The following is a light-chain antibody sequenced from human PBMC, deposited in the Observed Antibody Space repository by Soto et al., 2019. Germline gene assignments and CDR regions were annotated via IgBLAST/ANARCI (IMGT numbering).Light chain of an antibody. CDR3: QQYGSSIT. CDR2: GAS. Sequence: ELVLTQSPGTLSLSPGARATLSCRASQSVSSSYLAWYQQKPGQAPRLLIYGASSRATGIPDRFSASGSGTEFTLTLSRLDPEDFAVYDCQQYGSSITFGQGTRLEIK. CDR1: QSVSSSY. V-gene: IGKV3-20*01. J-gene: IGKJ5*01.